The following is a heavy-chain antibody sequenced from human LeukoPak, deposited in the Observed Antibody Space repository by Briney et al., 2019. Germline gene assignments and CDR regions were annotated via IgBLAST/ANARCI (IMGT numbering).Heavy chain of an antibody. V-gene: IGHV3-23*01. Sequence: QTGGSLRLSCAASGFTFSSYAMSWVRQAPGKGLEWVSGISDSGYSTYYADSVKGRFTVSRDDSKNTLYLQMNSLRAEDTAVYYCASHLTVVIGHWFDPWGQGTLVTVSS. CDR2: ISDSGYST. D-gene: IGHD2-2*01. CDR1: GFTFSSYA. J-gene: IGHJ5*02. CDR3: ASHLTVVIGHWFDP.